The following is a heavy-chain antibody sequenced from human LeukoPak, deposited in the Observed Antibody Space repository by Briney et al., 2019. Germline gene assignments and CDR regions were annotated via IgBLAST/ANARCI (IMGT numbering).Heavy chain of an antibody. CDR2: ISGSGSGT. V-gene: IGHV3-23*01. CDR1: GFTFSIYA. D-gene: IGHD3-10*01. J-gene: IGHJ3*01. Sequence: GGSLRLSCVASGFTFSIYAMHWVRQAPGKGLEWVSLISGSGSGTKYADSVKGRFIISRDNSKNTVYLQMNSLRADDTAVYYCAKDPEVRQNNYDPGSHVWGQGTMVTVSS. CDR3: AKDPEVRQNNYDPGSHV.